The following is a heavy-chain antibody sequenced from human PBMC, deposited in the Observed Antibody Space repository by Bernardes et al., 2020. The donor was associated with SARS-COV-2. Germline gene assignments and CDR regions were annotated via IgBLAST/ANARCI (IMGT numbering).Heavy chain of an antibody. V-gene: IGHV3-30*03. CDR1: GFTFSSYG. CDR3: ATSDDTLRWGYYYYGMDV. J-gene: IGHJ6*02. Sequence: SLRLSCAASGFTFSSYGMHWVRQAPGKGLEWVAVISYDGSNKYYADSVKGRFTISRDNSKNTLYLQMNSLRAEDTAMYYCATSDDTLRWGYYYYGMDVWGQGTTVTVSS. CDR2: ISYDGSNK. D-gene: IGHD3-22*01.